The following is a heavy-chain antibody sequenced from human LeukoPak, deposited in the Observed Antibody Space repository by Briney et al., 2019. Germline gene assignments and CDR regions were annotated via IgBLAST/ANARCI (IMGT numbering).Heavy chain of an antibody. CDR2: INHSGST. CDR1: GGSFSGYY. CDR3: ARADYYDSSGYYNDAFDI. J-gene: IGHJ3*02. V-gene: IGHV4-34*01. D-gene: IGHD3-22*01. Sequence: PSETLSLTCAVYGGSFSGYYWSWIRQPPGKGLEWIGEINHSGSTNYNPSLKSRVTISVDTSKNQFSLKLSSVTAADTAVYYCARADYYDSSGYYNDAFDIWGQGTMVTVSS.